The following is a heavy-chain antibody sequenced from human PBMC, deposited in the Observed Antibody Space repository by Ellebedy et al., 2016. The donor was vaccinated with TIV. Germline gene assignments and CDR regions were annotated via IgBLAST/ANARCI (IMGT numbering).Heavy chain of an antibody. CDR3: AKVHRTIVVVTAIDY. CDR2: IRYDGTND. V-gene: IGHV3-30*02. J-gene: IGHJ4*02. Sequence: PGGSLRLSCAASGFIFDNYGMHWVRQAPGKGLEWVAFIRYDGTNDLYADSVKGRFTISRDNSKDTVYLQMNSLRVEDTALDYCAKVHRTIVVVTAIDYWGRGTLVTVSS. D-gene: IGHD2-21*02. CDR1: GFIFDNYG.